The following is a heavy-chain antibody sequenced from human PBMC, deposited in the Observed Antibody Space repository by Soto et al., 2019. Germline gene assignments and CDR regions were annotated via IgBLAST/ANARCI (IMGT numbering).Heavy chain of an antibody. Sequence: ESGGGVVQPGRSLRLSCAASGFTFSSYGMHWVRQAPGKGLEWVAVISYDGSNKYYADSVKGRFTISRDNSKNTLYLQMNSLRAEDTAVYYCAKGRLWFGELYFDYWGQGTLVTVSS. D-gene: IGHD3-10*01. CDR1: GFTFSSYG. V-gene: IGHV3-30*18. CDR2: ISYDGSNK. J-gene: IGHJ4*02. CDR3: AKGRLWFGELYFDY.